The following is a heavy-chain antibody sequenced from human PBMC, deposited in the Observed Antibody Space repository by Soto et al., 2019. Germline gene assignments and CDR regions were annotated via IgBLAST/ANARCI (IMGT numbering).Heavy chain of an antibody. Sequence: SETLSLTCTVSGGSISSYYWSWIRQPPGKGLEWIGYVHDSWGSHYNPSLKSRVAISLDTSKSQFSLKLTSVTATDTAVYYFVRQGYGALHGLVYVWGEGTTVTVSS. D-gene: IGHD3-10*01. J-gene: IGHJ6*04. CDR3: VRQGYGALHGLVYV. V-gene: IGHV4-59*08. CDR1: GGSISSYY. CDR2: VHDSWGS.